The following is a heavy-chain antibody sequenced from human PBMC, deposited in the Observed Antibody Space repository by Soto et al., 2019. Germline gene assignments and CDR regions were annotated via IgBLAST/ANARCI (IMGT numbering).Heavy chain of an antibody. CDR3: ARVLGYSSSWYWFDP. D-gene: IGHD6-13*01. V-gene: IGHV1-69*13. J-gene: IGHJ5*02. CDR2: IIPIFGTA. CDR1: GGTFSSYA. Sequence: SVKFSCKASGGTFSSYAISWVRQAPGQGLEWMGGIIPIFGTANYAQKFQGRVTITADESTSTAYMELSSLRSEDTAVYYCARVLGYSSSWYWFDPWGQGTLVTVSS.